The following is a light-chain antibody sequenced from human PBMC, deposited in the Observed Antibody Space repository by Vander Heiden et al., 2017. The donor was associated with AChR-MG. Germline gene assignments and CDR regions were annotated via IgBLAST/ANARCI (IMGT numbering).Light chain of an antibody. CDR2: DDD. V-gene: IGLV3-21*03. CDR1: NIGTKS. J-gene: IGLJ1*01. Sequence: SYVLTQPPSVSVAPGKTAKITCGGNNIGTKSVNWYQHRPGQAPVLVVYDDDDRPSGIPERFSGSNSENTATLTISRVEAGDEADYYCQVWDVSGDHLYVFGTGTQVIVL. CDR3: QVWDVSGDHLYV.